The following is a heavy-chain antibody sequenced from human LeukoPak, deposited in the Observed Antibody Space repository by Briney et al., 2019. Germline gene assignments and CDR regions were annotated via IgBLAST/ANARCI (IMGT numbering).Heavy chain of an antibody. CDR3: AREQWYRLDY. Sequence: SETLSLTCAVYVESFSGHYWSWIRQPPGKGLEWIGEINHSGTTNYNPSLKSRVTISTDTSKNQFSLKLSSVTAADTAVYYCAREQWYRLDYWGQGSLVTVSS. CDR1: VESFSGHY. D-gene: IGHD6-19*01. V-gene: IGHV4-34*01. J-gene: IGHJ4*02. CDR2: INHSGTT.